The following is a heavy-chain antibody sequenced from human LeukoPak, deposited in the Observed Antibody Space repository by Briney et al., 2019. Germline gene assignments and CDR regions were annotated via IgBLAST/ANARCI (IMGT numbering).Heavy chain of an antibody. Sequence: SETLPLTCTVSGGSISSYYWSWIRQPPGKGLEWIGYIYYSGSTNYNPSLKSRVTISVDTSKNQFSLKLSSVTAADTAVYYCARGRRVPAATYWYFDLWGRGTLSLSPQ. CDR1: GGSISSYY. CDR2: IYYSGST. J-gene: IGHJ2*01. CDR3: ARGRRVPAATYWYFDL. V-gene: IGHV4-59*01. D-gene: IGHD2-2*01.